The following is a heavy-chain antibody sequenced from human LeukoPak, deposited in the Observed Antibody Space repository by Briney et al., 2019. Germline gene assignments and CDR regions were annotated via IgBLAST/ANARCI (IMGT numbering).Heavy chain of an antibody. CDR2: IIPIFGTS. Sequence: SVKVSCKASGGTFSGYAINWVRQAPGQGLEWMGGIIPIFGTSNYAQRFQGRVTISADESTSTAYMELSSLRSEDTAVYYCASPMVYDTYYYYHGMDVWGQGTTVTVSS. D-gene: IGHD2-8*01. V-gene: IGHV1-69*13. CDR1: GGTFSGYA. CDR3: ASPMVYDTYYYYHGMDV. J-gene: IGHJ6*02.